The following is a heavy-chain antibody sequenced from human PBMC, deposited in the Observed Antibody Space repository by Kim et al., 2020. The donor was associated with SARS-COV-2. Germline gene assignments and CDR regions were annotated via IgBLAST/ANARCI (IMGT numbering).Heavy chain of an antibody. V-gene: IGHV4-39*01. Sequence: SLNSSVTISVDTSKNQFSLKLSSVTAADTAVYYCARRGITMVRGVVPLDYWGQGTLVTVSS. D-gene: IGHD3-10*01. J-gene: IGHJ4*02. CDR3: ARRGITMVRGVVPLDY.